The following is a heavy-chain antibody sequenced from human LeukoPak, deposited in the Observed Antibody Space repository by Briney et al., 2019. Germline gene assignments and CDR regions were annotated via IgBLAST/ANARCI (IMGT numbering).Heavy chain of an antibody. CDR3: AREERVGATYYLDA. D-gene: IGHD1-26*01. CDR1: GFAFRTYS. CDR2: ITYDGKVQ. V-gene: IGHV3-30*04. J-gene: IGHJ4*02. Sequence: PGRSLKLSCAASGFAFRTYSMHWVRQAPGKGLEWLAVITYDGKVQHYTDSVKGQFTVSRDNSKRILYLQMISLRPEDTGFYYCAREERVGATYYLDAWGRGTLVTVSS.